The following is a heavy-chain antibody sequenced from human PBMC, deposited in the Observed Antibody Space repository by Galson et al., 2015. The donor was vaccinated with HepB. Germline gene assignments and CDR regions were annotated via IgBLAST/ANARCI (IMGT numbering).Heavy chain of an antibody. J-gene: IGHJ3*02. V-gene: IGHV1-69*02. CDR2: IIPILGIA. CDR3: ARLLTHCSGGSCWDDAFDI. D-gene: IGHD2-15*01. CDR1: GGTFSSYT. Sequence: SVKVSCKASGGTFSSYTISWVRQAPGQGLEWMGRIIPILGIANYAQKFQGRVTITADKSTSTAYMELSSLRSEDTAVYYCARLLTHCSGGSCWDDAFDIWGQGTMVTVSS.